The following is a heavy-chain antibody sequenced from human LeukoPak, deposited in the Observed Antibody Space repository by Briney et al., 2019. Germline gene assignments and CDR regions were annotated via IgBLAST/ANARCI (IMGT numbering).Heavy chain of an antibody. Sequence: GGSLRLSCAASGFTFSSFWMSWVRQAPGKGLEWVANIKQDGSEKYYVDSVKGRFTISRDNSKNTLYLQMNSLRVEDTAVYFCATARPGQQWGGGHFDYWGQGTLVTVSS. D-gene: IGHD6-19*01. CDR2: IKQDGSEK. CDR1: GFTFSSFW. J-gene: IGHJ4*02. V-gene: IGHV3-7*01. CDR3: ATARPGQQWGGGHFDY.